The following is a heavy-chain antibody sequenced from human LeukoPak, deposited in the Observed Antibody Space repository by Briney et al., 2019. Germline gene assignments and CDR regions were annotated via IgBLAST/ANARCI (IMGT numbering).Heavy chain of an antibody. CDR2: IYYSGST. Sequence: KRSESLSLTCTVSGGSISSYYWSWIRQPAGKGLGWIGYIYYSGSTNYNPSLKSRVTISVDTSKNQSHLMLSSVTAEDTAVYCCARSHDGNGYSSYYVGFGGQGTLAHVSS. J-gene: IGHJ4*02. V-gene: IGHV4-59*01. CDR3: ARSHDGNGYSSYYVGF. CDR1: GGSISSYY. D-gene: IGHD3-22*01.